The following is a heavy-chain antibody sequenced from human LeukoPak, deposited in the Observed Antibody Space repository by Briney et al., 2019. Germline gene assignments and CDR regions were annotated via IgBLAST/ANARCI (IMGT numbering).Heavy chain of an antibody. J-gene: IGHJ5*02. V-gene: IGHV1-2*02. D-gene: IGHD2-2*02. CDR2: INPNNGGT. Sequence: ASVKVSCKASGYTFTGYYMHWVRQAPGQGLEWMGWINPNNGGTNYGQKFQGRVTMTRDTSISTAYMELSRLRSDDTAVYYCARAPYCSTTSCYSDDNWFDPWGQGTLVTVSS. CDR3: ARAPYCSTTSCYSDDNWFDP. CDR1: GYTFTGYY.